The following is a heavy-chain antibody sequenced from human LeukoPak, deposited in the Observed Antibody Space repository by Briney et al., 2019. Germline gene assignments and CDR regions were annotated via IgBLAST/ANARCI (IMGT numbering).Heavy chain of an antibody. CDR2: IKQDGSEK. CDR1: GFSFGNYW. CDR3: ARAQVEATKLVDY. V-gene: IGHV3-7*01. Sequence: PGGSLRLSCAASGFSFGNYWMTWVRQAPGKGLQWVAKIKQDGSEKYDVDSVKGRFTISRDNAKNSLYLQMNSLRAEDTAVYYCARAQVEATKLVDYWGQGTLVTVSS. D-gene: IGHD1-26*01. J-gene: IGHJ4*02.